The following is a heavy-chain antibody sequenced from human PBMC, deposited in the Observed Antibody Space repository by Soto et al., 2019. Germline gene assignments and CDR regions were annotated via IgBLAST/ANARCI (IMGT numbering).Heavy chain of an antibody. Sequence: TLSLTCTVSGDSITSNSYFWAWIRQHQGKGLEWIGYIYYSGSTYYNPSLKSRVTISVDTSKNQFSLKLSSVTAADTAVYYCARSGYSHGPNPLLYWGQGTLVTVS. J-gene: IGHJ4*02. CDR2: IYYSGST. V-gene: IGHV4-31*03. CDR3: ARSGYSHGPNPLLY. D-gene: IGHD5-18*01. CDR1: GDSITSNSYF.